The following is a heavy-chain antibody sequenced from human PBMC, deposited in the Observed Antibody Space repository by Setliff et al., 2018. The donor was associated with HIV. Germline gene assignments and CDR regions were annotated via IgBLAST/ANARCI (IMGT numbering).Heavy chain of an antibody. J-gene: IGHJ6*02. Sequence: LSLTCGVSGYSMSSGYYWGWIRQPPGKGLEWIGNVYHTGSTYYNPSLKSRVTISVDTSKNQFSLKLSSVIAADTAVYYCARHSGGSFYNFWSGDYYYYGMDVWGQGTTVTVSS. CDR2: VYHTGST. V-gene: IGHV4-38-2*01. CDR1: GYSMSSGYY. D-gene: IGHD3-3*01. CDR3: ARHSGGSFYNFWSGDYYYYGMDV.